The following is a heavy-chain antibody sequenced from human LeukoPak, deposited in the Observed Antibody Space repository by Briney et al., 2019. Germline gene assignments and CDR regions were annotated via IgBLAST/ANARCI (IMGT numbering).Heavy chain of an antibody. CDR3: ARTKGPPVGYYYYGMDV. Sequence: GESLKISCKGSGCSFTSYWIGWVRQMPGKGLEWMGIIYPGDSDTRYSPSFQGQVTISADKSISTAYLQWSSLKASDTAMYYCARTKGPPVGYYYYGMDVWGQGTTVTVSS. CDR1: GCSFTSYW. CDR2: IYPGDSDT. V-gene: IGHV5-51*01. J-gene: IGHJ6*02.